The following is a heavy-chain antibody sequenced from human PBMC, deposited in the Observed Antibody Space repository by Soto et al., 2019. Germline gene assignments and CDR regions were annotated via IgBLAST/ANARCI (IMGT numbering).Heavy chain of an antibody. CDR1: GCSINSYY. D-gene: IGHD3-22*01. V-gene: IGHV4-59*01. Sequence: SDTLSLTCNVSGCSINSYYWTWIRQSPGKGLEWVGYVSSTGSTNYNPSLKSRVTLSLDTSTNEVSLSLTSVTAADAAVYFCARFSPPRKSYDSNPGWFDPWGQGIMVT. J-gene: IGHJ5*02. CDR2: VSSTGST. CDR3: ARFSPPRKSYDSNPGWFDP.